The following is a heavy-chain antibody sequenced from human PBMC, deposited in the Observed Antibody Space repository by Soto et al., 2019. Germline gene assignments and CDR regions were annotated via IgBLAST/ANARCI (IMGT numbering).Heavy chain of an antibody. CDR2: INPIDGST. V-gene: IGHV1-46*01. CDR3: AREPIIRYGSGCNWFDT. Sequence: QVQLVQSGAEVKKPGASVKVSCKASQYTFTSYYIHWVRQAPGQGLEWMGRINPIDGSTRYAQKFQGRVTVNTDPSTSTANTWLSSLRSQDTAIYYCAREPIIRYGSGCNWFDTWGKGTLVTVSS. CDR1: QYTFTSYY. J-gene: IGHJ5*02. D-gene: IGHD3-10*01.